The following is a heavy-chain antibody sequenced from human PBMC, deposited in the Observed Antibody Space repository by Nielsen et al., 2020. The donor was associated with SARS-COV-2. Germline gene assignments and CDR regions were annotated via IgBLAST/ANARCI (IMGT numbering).Heavy chain of an antibody. J-gene: IGHJ6*03. CDR1: GGSFSGYY. Sequence: SETLSLTCAVYGGSFSGYYWSWIRQPPGKGLEWIGEINHSGSTNYNPSLKSRVTISVDTSKNQFSLKLSSVTAEDTAVYYCAKAGGKPTDYYYYMDVWGKGTTVTVSS. CDR3: AKAGGKPTDYYYYMDV. CDR2: INHSGST. V-gene: IGHV4-34*01. D-gene: IGHD1-14*01.